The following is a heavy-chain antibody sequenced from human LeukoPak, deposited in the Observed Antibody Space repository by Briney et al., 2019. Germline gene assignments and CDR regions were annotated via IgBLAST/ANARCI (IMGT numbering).Heavy chain of an antibody. CDR3: AREGRYYGSGSYSYYFDY. D-gene: IGHD3-10*01. V-gene: IGHV3-21*01. Sequence: GGSLRLSCAASGFTFSSYSMNWVRQAPGKGLEWVSSISSSSSYIYYADSVKGRFTISRDNAKNSLYLQMNSLRAEDTAVYYCAREGRYYGSGSYSYYFDYWGQGTLVTVSS. CDR1: GFTFSSYS. CDR2: ISSSSSYI. J-gene: IGHJ4*02.